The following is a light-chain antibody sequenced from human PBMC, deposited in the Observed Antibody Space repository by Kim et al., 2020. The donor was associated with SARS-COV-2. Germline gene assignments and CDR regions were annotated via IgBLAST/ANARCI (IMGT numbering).Light chain of an antibody. CDR3: QAWDSSTAV. CDR2: QDT. V-gene: IGLV3-1*01. Sequence: SYELTQPPSVSVSPGQTASITCSGDKLGDKYVCWYQQKPGQSPVLVMYQDTKRPSEIPDRFSGPTSGNTATLTISGTQAMDEADYYCQAWDSSTAVFGGGTQLTVL. J-gene: IGLJ3*02. CDR1: KLGDKY.